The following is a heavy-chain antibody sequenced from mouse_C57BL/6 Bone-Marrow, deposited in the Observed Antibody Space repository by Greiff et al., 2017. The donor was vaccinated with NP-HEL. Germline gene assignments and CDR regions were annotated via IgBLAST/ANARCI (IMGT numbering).Heavy chain of an antibody. J-gene: IGHJ1*03. CDR2: IYPGSGNT. Sequence: VQLQQSGAELVRPGASVKLSCKASGYTFTDYYINWVKQRPGQGLEWIAMIYPGSGNTYYNEKFKGKATLTAEKSSSTAYMQLSSLTSEDSAVYFCARSPTEWYFDVWGTGTTVTVSS. D-gene: IGHD1-1*01. CDR1: GYTFTDYY. CDR3: ARSPTEWYFDV. V-gene: IGHV1-76*01.